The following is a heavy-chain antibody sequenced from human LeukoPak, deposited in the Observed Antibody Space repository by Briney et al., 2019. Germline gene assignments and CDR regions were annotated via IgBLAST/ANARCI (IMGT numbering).Heavy chain of an antibody. CDR3: ARDRAYDREFDF. CDR1: GYTFTGYY. D-gene: IGHD3-3*01. Sequence: HRASVKVSCKASGYTFTGYYIHWVRQAPGQGLEWMGRIIPNSGGTNYAQNFQGRITMTSDTSISTVYMELNRLKSDDTAFYYCARDRAYDREFDFWGQGTLVTVSS. J-gene: IGHJ4*02. V-gene: IGHV1-2*06. CDR2: IIPNSGGT.